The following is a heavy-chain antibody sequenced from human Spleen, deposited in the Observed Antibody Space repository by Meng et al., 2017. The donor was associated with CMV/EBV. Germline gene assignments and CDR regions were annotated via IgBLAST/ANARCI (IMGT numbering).Heavy chain of an antibody. CDR2: ISDDGGST. Sequence: SCAASGFTFTNFPMHWVRQAPGKGLEYVSAISDDGGSTYYADSVKGRFTISRDDSRNTLYLQMNSLRAEDTAIYYCAKDFWSGYSSDHWGQGTLVTVSS. CDR1: GFTFTNFP. CDR3: AKDFWSGYSSDH. V-gene: IGHV3-64*02. D-gene: IGHD3-3*01. J-gene: IGHJ4*02.